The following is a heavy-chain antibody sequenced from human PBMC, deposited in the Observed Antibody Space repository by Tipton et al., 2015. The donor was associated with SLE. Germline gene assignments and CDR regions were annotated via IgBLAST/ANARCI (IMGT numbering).Heavy chain of an antibody. D-gene: IGHD6-13*01. Sequence: TLSLTCTVSGGSITSSAYYWGWIRQSPGKGLECIGNIYYIGSTQYNPSLKSRVTISIDTSKNQFSLKLSSVTAADTAVYFCARGPYGAAASYDYWGQEPWSPFPQ. CDR1: GGSITSSAYY. CDR2: IYYIGST. V-gene: IGHV4-39*07. CDR3: ARGPYGAAASYDY. J-gene: IGHJ4*01.